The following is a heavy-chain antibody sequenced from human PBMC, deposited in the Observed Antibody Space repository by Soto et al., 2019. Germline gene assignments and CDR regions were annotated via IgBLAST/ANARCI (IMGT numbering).Heavy chain of an antibody. CDR1: GFTFSSYS. CDR2: ISSSSSTI. D-gene: IGHD1-26*01. CDR3: ARLDWGWEPRGDYYYGMDV. V-gene: IGHV3-48*01. J-gene: IGHJ6*02. Sequence: GGSLRLSCAASGFTFSSYSMNWVRQAPGKGLEWVSYISSSSSTIYYADSVKGRFTISRDNAKNSLYLQMNSLRAEDTAVYYCARLDWGWEPRGDYYYGMDVWGQGTTVTVSS.